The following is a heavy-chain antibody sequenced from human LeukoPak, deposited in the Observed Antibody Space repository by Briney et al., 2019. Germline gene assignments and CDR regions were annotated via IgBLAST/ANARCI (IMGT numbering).Heavy chain of an antibody. CDR2: ISDTGGST. CDR1: GFIFRSYA. V-gene: IGHV3-23*01. Sequence: GGSLRLSCAASGFIFRSYAMSWVRQAPGKGLEWVSGISDTGGSTYYADSVKGRFTISRDNSKNTLYLQINSLRAEDTAVYYCAKDMAPYYDSNNYIYYYYGMDVWGKGTTVTVSS. J-gene: IGHJ6*04. CDR3: AKDMAPYYDSNNYIYYYYGMDV. D-gene: IGHD3-10*01.